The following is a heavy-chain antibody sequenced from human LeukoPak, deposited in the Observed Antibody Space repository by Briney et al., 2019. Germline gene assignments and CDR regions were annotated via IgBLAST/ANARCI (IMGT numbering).Heavy chain of an antibody. D-gene: IGHD5-12*01. CDR3: ARDRAYSGYDYTSDY. Sequence: TLSLTCTVSGASIRSGDYFWSWIRQPPGKGLEWIGYIYYSGTTYYNPSLKSRVSISVDTSKNQFSLKLSSVTAADAAVYYCARDRAYSGYDYTSDYWGQGTLVTVSS. J-gene: IGHJ4*02. CDR2: IYYSGTT. V-gene: IGHV4-30-4*08. CDR1: GASIRSGDYF.